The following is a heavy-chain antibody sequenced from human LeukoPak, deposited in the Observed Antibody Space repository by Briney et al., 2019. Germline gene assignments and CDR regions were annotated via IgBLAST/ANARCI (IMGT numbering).Heavy chain of an antibody. Sequence: AAVKVSCKGSGGTFIRYASSWVGQARGQGGEGMGGIITIFGTANYAQKFQGRVTITTDESTRKDYMELSSLRSEDTAVYYCAVTYYYGSGRRRMGFYFDYWGQGTLLTVSS. CDR2: IITIFGTA. J-gene: IGHJ4*02. D-gene: IGHD3-10*01. CDR1: GGTFIRYA. CDR3: AVTYYYGSGRRRMGFYFDY. V-gene: IGHV1-69*05.